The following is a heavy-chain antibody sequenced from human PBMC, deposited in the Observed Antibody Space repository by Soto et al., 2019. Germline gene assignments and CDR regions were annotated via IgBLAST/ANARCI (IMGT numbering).Heavy chain of an antibody. CDR1: GFTFSSYG. Sequence: GGSLRLSCAASGFTFSSYGMHWVRQAPGKGLEWVAVISYDGSNKYYADSVKGRFTISRDNSKNTLYLQMNSLRAEDTAVYYCAKDWTTVTQADYWGQGTLVTVSS. V-gene: IGHV3-30*18. D-gene: IGHD4-17*01. CDR3: AKDWTTVTQADY. J-gene: IGHJ4*02. CDR2: ISYDGSNK.